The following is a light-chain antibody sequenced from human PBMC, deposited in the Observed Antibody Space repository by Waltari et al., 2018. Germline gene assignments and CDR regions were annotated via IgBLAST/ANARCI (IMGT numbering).Light chain of an antibody. CDR2: EDT. CDR3: CSYAGGTASIL. Sequence: QSALTQPASVSGSPGQSITISCTGTSSDVGSHNLVSWYQHHPGKAPKLMIYEDTKRPSGVSNRFSGSKSVNTASLTISGLQAEDEADYYCCSYAGGTASILLGGGTKLTVL. V-gene: IGLV2-23*01. J-gene: IGLJ2*01. CDR1: SSDVGSHNL.